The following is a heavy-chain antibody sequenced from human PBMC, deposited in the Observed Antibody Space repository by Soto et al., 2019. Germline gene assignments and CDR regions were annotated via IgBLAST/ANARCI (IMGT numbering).Heavy chain of an antibody. Sequence: PSETLSLTCTVSGGSISSGGYYWSWIRQHPGKGLEWIGYIYYSGSTYYNPSLKSRVTISVDTSKNQFSLKLSSVTAADTAVYYCARDRPYDSSGTQLDPWGQGTLVTVSS. CDR1: GGSISSGGYY. CDR2: IYYSGST. D-gene: IGHD3-22*01. J-gene: IGHJ5*02. V-gene: IGHV4-31*03. CDR3: ARDRPYDSSGTQLDP.